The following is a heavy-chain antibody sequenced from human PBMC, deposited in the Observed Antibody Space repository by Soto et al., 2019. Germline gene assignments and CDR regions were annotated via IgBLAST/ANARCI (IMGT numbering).Heavy chain of an antibody. V-gene: IGHV3-30*18. J-gene: IGHJ4*02. CDR3: AKDGEIAARPRFDY. Sequence: QVQLVESGGGVVQPGRSLRLSCAASGFTFSSYGMHWVRQAPGKGLEWVAVISYDGSNKYYADSVKGRFTISRDNSKNTLYLQMNGLRAEDTAVYYCAKDGEIAARPRFDYWGQGTLVTVSS. D-gene: IGHD6-6*01. CDR2: ISYDGSNK. CDR1: GFTFSSYG.